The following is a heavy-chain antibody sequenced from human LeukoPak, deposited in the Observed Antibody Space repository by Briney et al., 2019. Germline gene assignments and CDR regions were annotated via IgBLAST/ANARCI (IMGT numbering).Heavy chain of an antibody. V-gene: IGHV1-46*01. CDR1: GYTFTSNY. J-gene: IGHJ4*02. CDR3: ARDQEGFEY. Sequence: GASVKVSCKASGYTFTSNYIHWVRQAPGQGLEWMGMIYPRDGSTSYAQKFQGRVTVTRDTSTSTVHMELSGLRSEDTAVYYCARDQEGFEYWGQGTLVTVSS. CDR2: IYPRDGST.